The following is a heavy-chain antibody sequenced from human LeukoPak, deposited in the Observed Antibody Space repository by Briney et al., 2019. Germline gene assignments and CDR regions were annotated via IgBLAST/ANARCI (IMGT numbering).Heavy chain of an antibody. CDR1: GGSITSYS. CDR3: ARGLLVGNSGYYFDS. D-gene: IGHD5-12*01. CDR2: IYYSGGT. V-gene: IGHV4-59*01. Sequence: SETLSLTCTVSGGSITSYSWSWIRQPPGKGLEWIGYIYYSGGTNYNPSLKSRVTLSVDTSKKQFSLKVMSVTEADTAVYYCARGLLVGNSGYYFDSWGRGTLVTVSA. J-gene: IGHJ4*02.